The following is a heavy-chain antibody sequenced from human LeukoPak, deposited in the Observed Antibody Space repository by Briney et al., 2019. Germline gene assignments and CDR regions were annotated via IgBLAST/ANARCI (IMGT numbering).Heavy chain of an antibody. CDR2: IYSGGST. D-gene: IGHD3-22*01. Sequence: PGGSLRLSCAASGFTVSSNYMSWVRQAPGKGLEWVSVIYSGGSTYYADSVKGRFTISRDNSKNTLYLQMNSLRAEDTAVYYCARYQNYYDSFAKWGQGTLVTVSS. V-gene: IGHV3-66*01. J-gene: IGHJ4*02. CDR3: ARYQNYYDSFAK. CDR1: GFTVSSNY.